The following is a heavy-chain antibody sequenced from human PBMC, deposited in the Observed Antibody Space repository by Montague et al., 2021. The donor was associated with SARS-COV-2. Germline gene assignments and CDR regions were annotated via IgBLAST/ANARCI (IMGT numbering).Heavy chain of an antibody. CDR2: INHSGST. V-gene: IGHV4-34*01. Sequence: SETLSLTCAVYGGSVSVYYWSWIRQPPGKGLEWIGEINHSGSTNYNPSLKGRVTTSVDTSKNQFSLKLTSVTAADTAVYYCARGPRITMIVVVITDIWFDPWGQGTLVTVSS. J-gene: IGHJ5*02. CDR1: GGSVSVYY. D-gene: IGHD3-22*01. CDR3: ARGPRITMIVVVITDIWFDP.